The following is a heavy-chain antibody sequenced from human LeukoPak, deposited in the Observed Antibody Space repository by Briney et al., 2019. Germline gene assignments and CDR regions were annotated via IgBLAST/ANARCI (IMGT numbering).Heavy chain of an antibody. D-gene: IGHD2-15*01. CDR3: ARHRYCSGDRCERWGAFDI. CDR2: ISVYNGNT. CDR1: DYTFTKYG. V-gene: IGHV1-18*01. J-gene: IGHJ3*02. Sequence: ASVKVSCKASDYTFTKYGVSWVRQAPGQGLEWMGWISVYNGNTNYVQKFQDRVTMTTDTSTSTAHMELRSLRSDDTAVYYCARHRYCSGDRCERWGAFDIWVGGTMVSVCS.